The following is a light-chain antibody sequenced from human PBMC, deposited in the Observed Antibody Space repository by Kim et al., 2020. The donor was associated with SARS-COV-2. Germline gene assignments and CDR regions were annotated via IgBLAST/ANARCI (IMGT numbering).Light chain of an antibody. J-gene: IGLJ2*01. CDR2: DND. V-gene: IGLV1-51*01. Sequence: GQKVTSTCSGGSSNIRENDVSWYQQQPVPAPALLIYDNDKSPSGTPVRFCGSKSGTSATLGITRLEPGDEAEYYCGARDSGIGLVIFGGGTQLTVL. CDR1: SSNIREND. CDR3: GARDSGIGLVI.